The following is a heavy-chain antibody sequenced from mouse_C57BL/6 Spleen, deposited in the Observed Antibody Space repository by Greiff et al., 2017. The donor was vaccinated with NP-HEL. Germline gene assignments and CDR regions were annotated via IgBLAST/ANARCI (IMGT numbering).Heavy chain of an antibody. D-gene: IGHD1-1*01. Sequence: VQLQQSGTVLARPGASVKMSCKTSGYTFTSYWMHWVKQRPGQGLEWIGAIYPGNSDTSYNQKFKGKAKLTAVTSASTAYMELSSLTNEDSAVYYCTRLAVVASYYFDYWGQGTTLTVSS. V-gene: IGHV1-5*01. CDR2: IYPGNSDT. CDR3: TRLAVVASYYFDY. J-gene: IGHJ2*01. CDR1: GYTFTSYW.